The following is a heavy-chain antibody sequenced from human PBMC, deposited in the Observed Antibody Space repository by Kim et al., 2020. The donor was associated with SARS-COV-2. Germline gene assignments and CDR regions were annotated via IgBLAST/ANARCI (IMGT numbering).Heavy chain of an antibody. CDR3: ARGRAGVVPSPILGIGPHYDYYAMDV. CDR1: GGSFSGYH. V-gene: IGHV4-34*01. CDR2: IKHSGST. J-gene: IGHJ6*02. Sequence: SETQSLTCAVYGGSFSGYHWSWIRQPPGKGLEWIGEIKHSGSTNYNPSLKSRVTMSVDTSKSQFSLKLRSVTAADTAVYYCARGRAGVVPSPILGIGPHYDYYAMDVWGQGTTVTVSS. D-gene: IGHD2-2*02.